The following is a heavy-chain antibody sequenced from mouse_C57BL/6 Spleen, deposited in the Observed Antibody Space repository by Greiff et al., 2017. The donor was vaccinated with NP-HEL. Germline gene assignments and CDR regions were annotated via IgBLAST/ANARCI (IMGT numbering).Heavy chain of an antibody. CDR2: IDPSDSYT. J-gene: IGHJ3*01. CDR3: AREKDYSNSPWFAY. V-gene: IGHV1-59*01. Sequence: QVQLQQSGAELVRPGTSVKLSCKASGYTFTSYWMHWVKQRPGQGLEWIGVIDPSDSYTNYNQKFKGKATLTVDTSSSTAYMQLSSLTSEDSAVYYCAREKDYSNSPWFAYWGQGTLVTVSA. D-gene: IGHD2-5*01. CDR1: GYTFTSYW.